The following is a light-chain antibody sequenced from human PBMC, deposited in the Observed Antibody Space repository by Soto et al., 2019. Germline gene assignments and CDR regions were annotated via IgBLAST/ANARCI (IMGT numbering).Light chain of an antibody. CDR2: GAS. CDR3: QQYGSSPRT. J-gene: IGKJ1*01. Sequence: EIVLTQSPGTMSLSPGERATLSCRASQSVASRNLAWYQQNSGQAPRLLIYGASSRAIHTPDRFSGSGSGTDFTLTISRLEPEDFAVYSCQQYGSSPRTVGQGTKVDI. V-gene: IGKV3-20*01. CDR1: QSVASRN.